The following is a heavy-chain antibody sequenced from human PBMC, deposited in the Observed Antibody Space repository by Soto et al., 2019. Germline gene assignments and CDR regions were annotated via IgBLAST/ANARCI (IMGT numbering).Heavy chain of an antibody. CDR2: IIPVFGTP. CDR1: GYSFSSHA. V-gene: IGHV1-69*06. Sequence: QVQLEQSGAEVKKSGSSVKVSCKASGYSFSSHAITWVRQAPGQGLEWMGGIIPVFGTPSYAQKFQGRVTISEDKFTNTSYLELRSLRSEDTAVYYCARGGALSTSWYWGDGLDSWGQGTQVTVSS. D-gene: IGHD6-13*01. J-gene: IGHJ4*02. CDR3: ARGGALSTSWYWGDGLDS.